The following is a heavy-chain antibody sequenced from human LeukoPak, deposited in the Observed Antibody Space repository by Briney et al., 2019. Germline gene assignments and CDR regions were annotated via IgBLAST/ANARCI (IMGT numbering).Heavy chain of an antibody. D-gene: IGHD5-18*01. V-gene: IGHV3-30*18. CDR3: AKHRGYSYGSLGMDV. CDR1: GFTFSSYG. CDR2: ISYDGSNK. Sequence: GGSLRLSCAASGFTFSSYGMHWVRQAPGKGLEWVAVISYDGSNKYYADSVKGRFTISRDNSKNTLCLQMNSLRAEDTAVYYCAKHRGYSYGSLGMDVWGQGTTVTVSS. J-gene: IGHJ6*02.